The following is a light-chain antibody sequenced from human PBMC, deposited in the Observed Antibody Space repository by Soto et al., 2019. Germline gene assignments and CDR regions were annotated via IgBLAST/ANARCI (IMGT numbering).Light chain of an antibody. CDR3: QQYGSSPS. CDR2: DTS. CDR1: QRVSGGF. Sequence: DIVMTQSPSALSVSHGERATLYCRASQRVSGGFLAWYQQKPGLAPRLILYDTSFRATGIPDRFSGSGSGTDFTLTISRLDPEDFAVYYCQQYGSSPSFGQGTKVDIK. J-gene: IGKJ1*01. V-gene: IGKV3D-20*01.